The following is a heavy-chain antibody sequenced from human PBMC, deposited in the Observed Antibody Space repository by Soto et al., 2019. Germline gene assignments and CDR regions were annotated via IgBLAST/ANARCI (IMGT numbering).Heavy chain of an antibody. CDR3: GSVFEH. D-gene: IGHD3-10*01. J-gene: IGHJ4*02. V-gene: IGHV3-74*01. CDR1: GFTFRDFW. CDR2: VDNDGSGT. Sequence: EVQLVESGGGLVQPGGSLRLSCAASGFTFRDFWIHWVRQVPGKGLMWVSRVDNDGSGTSYADSVKGRFTMSRDNAKNTVYLQMNSLRVDDTAVYYCGSVFEHWGQGIMVPVSS.